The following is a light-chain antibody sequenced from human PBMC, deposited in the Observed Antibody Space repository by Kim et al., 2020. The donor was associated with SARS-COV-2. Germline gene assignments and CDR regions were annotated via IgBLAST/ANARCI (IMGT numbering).Light chain of an antibody. V-gene: IGLV3-21*04. Sequence: SYELTQPPSVSVAPGKTARITCGGNNIGSKSVHWYQQKPGQAPVLVIYYDSDWPSGITERFSGSNSGNTATLTISRVEAGDEADYYCQVWDSSSDHDVVF. CDR2: YDS. CDR3: QVWDSSSDHDVV. CDR1: NIGSKS. J-gene: IGLJ2*01.